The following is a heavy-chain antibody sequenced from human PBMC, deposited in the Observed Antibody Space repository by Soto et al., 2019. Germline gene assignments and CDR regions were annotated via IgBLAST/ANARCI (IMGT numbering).Heavy chain of an antibody. V-gene: IGHV1-2*02. CDR3: ARDLRSKDYYDPYYHYYGMDV. J-gene: IGHJ6*02. CDR2: INPNSGGT. Sequence: QVQLVQSGAEVKKPGASVKVSCKASGYTFTGYYMHWVRQAPGQGLEWMGWINPNSGGTNYAQKFQGRVTMTRDTSISTAYMELSRLRSDDTAVYYCARDLRSKDYYDPYYHYYGMDVWGQGTTVTVSS. CDR1: GYTFTGYY. D-gene: IGHD3-22*01.